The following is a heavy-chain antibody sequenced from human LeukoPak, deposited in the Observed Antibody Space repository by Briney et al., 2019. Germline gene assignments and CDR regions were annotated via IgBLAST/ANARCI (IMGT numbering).Heavy chain of an antibody. CDR1: GFTFSGYE. CDR3: ARDGYDSGSHDY. D-gene: IGHD3-10*01. V-gene: IGHV3-7*04. J-gene: IGHJ4*02. Sequence: GGSLRLSCAVSGFTFSGYEMSWVRQAPGKGLEWVANINQDGSEKYYVDSVKGRFTISRDNAKDSLYLQMNSLRGADTAVYYCARDGYDSGSHDYWGQGTLVTVSS. CDR2: INQDGSEK.